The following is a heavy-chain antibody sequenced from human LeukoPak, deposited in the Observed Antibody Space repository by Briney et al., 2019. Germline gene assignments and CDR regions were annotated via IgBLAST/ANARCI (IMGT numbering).Heavy chain of an antibody. V-gene: IGHV4-4*07. CDR2: IYTSGST. CDR3: ARARAVAGTVSGWFDP. Sequence: PSETLSLTCTVSGGSISSYYWSWIRQPAGKGLEWIGRIYTSGSTNYNPSLKSRVTMSVDTSKNQFSLKLSSVTAADTAVYYCARARAVAGTVSGWFDPWGQGTLVTVSS. CDR1: GGSISSYY. D-gene: IGHD6-19*01. J-gene: IGHJ5*02.